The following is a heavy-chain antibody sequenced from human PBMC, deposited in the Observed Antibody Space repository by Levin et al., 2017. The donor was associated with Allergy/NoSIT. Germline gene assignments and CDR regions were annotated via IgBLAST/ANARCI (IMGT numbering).Heavy chain of an antibody. CDR1: GFTFSSYS. Sequence: GESLKISCAASGFTFSSYSMNWVRQAPGKGLEWVSYISSSSSTIYYADSVKGRFTISRDNAKNSLYLQMNSLRAEDTAVYYCARGGPMVRDPLDYWGQGTLVTVSS. J-gene: IGHJ4*02. CDR2: ISSSSSTI. V-gene: IGHV3-48*01. CDR3: ARGGPMVRDPLDY. D-gene: IGHD3-10*01.